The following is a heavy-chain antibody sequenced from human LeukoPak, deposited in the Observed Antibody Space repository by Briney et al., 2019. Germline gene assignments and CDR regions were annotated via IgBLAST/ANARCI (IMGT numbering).Heavy chain of an antibody. V-gene: IGHV1-2*06. Sequence: ASVKVSCKASGYTXAAYFIHWVRQAPGQGLEWMGRINPNGGDTNYAQKFQGRVTMTGDTSISTAYMELSSLRSDDTAMYYCARVGFTSSWSNFDYWGQGTLVTVSS. CDR2: INPNGGDT. D-gene: IGHD6-13*01. CDR1: GYTXAAYF. J-gene: IGHJ4*02. CDR3: ARVGFTSSWSNFDY.